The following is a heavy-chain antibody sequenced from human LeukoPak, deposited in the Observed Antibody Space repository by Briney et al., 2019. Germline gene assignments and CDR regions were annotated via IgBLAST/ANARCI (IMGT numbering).Heavy chain of an antibody. Sequence: SGTLSLTCTVSGGSISSYYWSWIRQPAGKGLEWIGRIYTSGSTNYNPSLKSRVTMSVDTSKNQFSLKLSSVTAADTAVYYCARDRVLMVYATYYYYYGMDVWGQGTTVTVSS. J-gene: IGHJ6*02. D-gene: IGHD2-8*01. V-gene: IGHV4-4*07. CDR3: ARDRVLMVYATYYYYYGMDV. CDR2: IYTSGST. CDR1: GGSISSYY.